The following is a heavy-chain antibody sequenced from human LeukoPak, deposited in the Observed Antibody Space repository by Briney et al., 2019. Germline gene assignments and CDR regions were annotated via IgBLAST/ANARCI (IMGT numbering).Heavy chain of an antibody. CDR1: GGTFSSYA. V-gene: IGHV1-69*13. J-gene: IGHJ4*02. CDR3: ARGDPDLTYYYDSSGYYPCDY. Sequence: ASVKVSCKASGGTFSSYAISWVRQAPGQGLEWMGGIIPIFGTANYAQKFQGRVTITADESTSTAYMELSSLRSEDTAVYYCARGDPDLTYYYDSSGYYPCDYWGQGTLVTVSS. CDR2: IIPIFGTA. D-gene: IGHD3-22*01.